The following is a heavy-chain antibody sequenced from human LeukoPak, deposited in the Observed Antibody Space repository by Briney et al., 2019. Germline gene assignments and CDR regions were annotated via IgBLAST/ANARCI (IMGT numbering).Heavy chain of an antibody. J-gene: IGHJ1*01. CDR3: ARSQFRTTNSGAWGFQP. V-gene: IGHV1-2*02. Sequence: ASVKVSCKASGYTFTGYYMHWVRQAPGQGLEWMGWINPNSGGTNYAQKFQGRVTMTRDTSINTAYMELSGLRPDDTALYYCARSQFRTTNSGAWGFQPWGQGTLVTVSS. CDR1: GYTFTGYY. CDR2: INPNSGGT. D-gene: IGHD3-16*01.